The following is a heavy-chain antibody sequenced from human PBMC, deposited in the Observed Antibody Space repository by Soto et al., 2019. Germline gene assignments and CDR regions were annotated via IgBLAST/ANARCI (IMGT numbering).Heavy chain of an antibody. CDR3: AKDRIAAAGTLSWFDP. D-gene: IGHD6-13*01. Sequence: GGSLRLSCAASGFTFDDYAMHWVRQAPGKGLEWVSGISWNSGSIGYADSVKGRFTISRDNAKNSLYLQMNSLRAEDTALYYCAKDRIAAAGTLSWFDPWGQGTLVTVSS. CDR1: GFTFDDYA. CDR2: ISWNSGSI. V-gene: IGHV3-9*01. J-gene: IGHJ5*02.